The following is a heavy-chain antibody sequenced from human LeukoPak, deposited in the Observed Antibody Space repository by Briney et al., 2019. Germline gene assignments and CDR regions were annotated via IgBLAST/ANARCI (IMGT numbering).Heavy chain of an antibody. D-gene: IGHD2-15*01. CDR1: GGSISSYC. V-gene: IGHV4-59*08. CDR3: ASNDATGPHYHGGSRHDAFDS. Sequence: PSETLSLTCTVSGGSISSYCWSWLRQPPGKGLVWIWYMYYSVSTNYNPPLTSRGTISVDTSKNQFSLKLSSVTAADTAVYYFASNDATGPHYHGGSRHDAFDSWGQETMVTVSS. CDR2: MYYSVST. J-gene: IGHJ3*02.